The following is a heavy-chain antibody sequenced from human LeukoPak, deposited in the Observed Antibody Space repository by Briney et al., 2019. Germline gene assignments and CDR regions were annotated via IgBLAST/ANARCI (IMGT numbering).Heavy chain of an antibody. CDR3: ARSMVRGVIHDY. CDR1: GFSFTMYG. Sequence: GGSLRLSCAASGFSFTMYGIHWVRQAPGKGLEWVAVISTDGNNEYYANSVKGRFTISRDNAKNSLYLQMNCLRAEDTAVYYCARSMVRGVIHDYWGQGTLVTVSS. D-gene: IGHD3-10*01. V-gene: IGHV3-30*03. J-gene: IGHJ4*02. CDR2: ISTDGNNE.